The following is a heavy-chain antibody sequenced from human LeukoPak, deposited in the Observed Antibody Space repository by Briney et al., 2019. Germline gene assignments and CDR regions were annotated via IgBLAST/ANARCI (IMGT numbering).Heavy chain of an antibody. CDR2: INPSGGST. Sequence: ASVKVSCKASGYTFTSYYMHWVRQAPGQGLEWMGIINPSGGSTSYAQKFRGRVTMTRDTSTSTVYMELSSLRSEDTAVYYCARVHDILTAALTGDAFDIWGQGTMVTVSS. CDR1: GYTFTSYY. V-gene: IGHV1-46*01. CDR3: ARVHDILTAALTGDAFDI. J-gene: IGHJ3*02. D-gene: IGHD3-9*01.